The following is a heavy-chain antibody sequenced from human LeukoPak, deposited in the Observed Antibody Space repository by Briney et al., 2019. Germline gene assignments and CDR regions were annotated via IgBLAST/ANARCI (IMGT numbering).Heavy chain of an antibody. V-gene: IGHV3-23*01. CDR2: ISGSGGST. J-gene: IGHJ4*02. Sequence: GGSLRLSCAASGFTFSSYAMSWVRQAPGKGLEWVSAISGSGGSTYYADSVKGRFTISRDNSKNTLYLQMNSLRAEDTAVYYCAKANTDILVVPAAWSDYWGQGTLVTVSS. D-gene: IGHD2-2*01. CDR1: GFTFSSYA. CDR3: AKANTDILVVPAAWSDY.